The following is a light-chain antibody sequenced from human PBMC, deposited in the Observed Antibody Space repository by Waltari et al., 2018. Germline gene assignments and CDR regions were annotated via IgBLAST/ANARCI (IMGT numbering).Light chain of an antibody. Sequence: DIQMTQSPSTLSASVGDRATITCRASQSIDSWLALYQQKPGKAPKLLIYDASSLERGVPSRFSGSGSGTEFTLTISSLQPDDFATYYCQQYNSDSQNFGQGTKVEIK. J-gene: IGKJ1*01. V-gene: IGKV1-5*01. CDR1: QSIDSW. CDR2: DAS. CDR3: QQYNSDSQN.